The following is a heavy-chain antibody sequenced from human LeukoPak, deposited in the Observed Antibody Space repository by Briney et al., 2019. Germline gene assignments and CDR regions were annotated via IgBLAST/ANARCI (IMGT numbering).Heavy chain of an antibody. D-gene: IGHD3-22*01. CDR1: KFTFSSYA. V-gene: IGHV3-23*01. CDR3: AKEGDSSGYYYFDY. CDR2: ISGSGSRT. J-gene: IGHJ4*02. Sequence: GGSLRLSCEASKFTFSSYAMSWVRQAPGKGLEWVSGISGSGSRTYYADSVKGRFTISRDNSKNTLYLQMNSLRAEDTAVYYCAKEGDSSGYYYFDYWGQGTLVTVSS.